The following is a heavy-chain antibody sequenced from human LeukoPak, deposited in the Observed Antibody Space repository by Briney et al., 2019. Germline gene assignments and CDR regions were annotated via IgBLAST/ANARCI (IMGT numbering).Heavy chain of an antibody. CDR3: ASVSGDYFYVPYDP. D-gene: IGHD3-22*01. CDR1: GYIFTSAD. Sequence: ASVKVSCKTSGYIFTSADINWVRQATGQGLEWMGYINPNSGKTGYAQKFQGGVTITRNTAINTVYMELSSLTSEDTAVYYCASVSGDYFYVPYDPWGQGTLVTVSS. J-gene: IGHJ5*02. V-gene: IGHV1-8*03. CDR2: INPNSGKT.